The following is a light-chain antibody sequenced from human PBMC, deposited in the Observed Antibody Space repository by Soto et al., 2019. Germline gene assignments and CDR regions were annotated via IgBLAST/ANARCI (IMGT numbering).Light chain of an antibody. V-gene: IGLV2-23*02. CDR2: EVS. Sequence: QSALTQPASVSGSPGQSITISCTGTSSDVGSYNLVSWYQQHPAKAPKLMIYEVSKRPSGVSNRFSGSKSGNTASLTISGLQAEDEADYYCCSYAGSRRVFGTGTKLTVL. J-gene: IGLJ1*01. CDR1: SSDVGSYNL. CDR3: CSYAGSRRV.